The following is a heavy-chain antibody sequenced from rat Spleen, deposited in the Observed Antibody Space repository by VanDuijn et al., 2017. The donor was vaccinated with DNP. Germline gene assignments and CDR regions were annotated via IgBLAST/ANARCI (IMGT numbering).Heavy chain of an antibody. J-gene: IGHJ2*01. CDR1: GFDFSTYA. CDR3: TRVTPFDY. CDR2: ITIKTHNYVA. V-gene: IGHV10-4*01. D-gene: IGHD1-4*01. Sequence: EVQVVESGGGLVQPKGSLKLSCAASGFDFSTYAMSWIRQAPGKGLDWVASITIKTHNYVALYADSVKERFTISRDDSQCMVYLQMNNLKTEDTALYYCTRVTPFDYWGQGVMVTFSS.